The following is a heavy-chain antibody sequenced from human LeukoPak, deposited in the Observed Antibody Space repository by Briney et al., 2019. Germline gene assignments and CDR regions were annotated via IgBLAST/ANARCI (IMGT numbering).Heavy chain of an antibody. V-gene: IGHV3-7*01. CDR3: ARSTGSWYTFDY. D-gene: IGHD6-13*01. Sequence: GGSPRLSCAASGFMFSSNWMSWVRLAPGKGLEWVANIKEDGTETYYVDSVKGRFTISRDNSKNTLYLQMNSLRAEDTAVYYCARSTGSWYTFDYWGQGTLVTVSS. CDR1: GFMFSSNW. J-gene: IGHJ4*02. CDR2: IKEDGTET.